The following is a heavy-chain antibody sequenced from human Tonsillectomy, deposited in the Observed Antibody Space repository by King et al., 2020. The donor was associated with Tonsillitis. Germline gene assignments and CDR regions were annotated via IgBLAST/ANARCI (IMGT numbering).Heavy chain of an antibody. CDR1: GFTFGEYG. CDR3: ARGRAGNNSPPDY. D-gene: IGHD4-23*01. V-gene: IGHV3-9*01. Sequence: VQLVEAGGGLVQPGRSLRLSFAASGFTFGEYGMHWVRQAPGKGLEWVSGISWNSGYICYADSVKGRFTISRDNAKNSLYLQMNSLRAEDTALYYCARGRAGNNSPPDYRGQGNLVTVSS. CDR2: ISWNSGYI. J-gene: IGHJ4*02.